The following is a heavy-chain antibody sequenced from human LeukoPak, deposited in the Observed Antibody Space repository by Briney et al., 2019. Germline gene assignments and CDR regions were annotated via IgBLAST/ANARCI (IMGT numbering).Heavy chain of an antibody. CDR3: ASTPEYYDFWSGTTRRNNWFDP. J-gene: IGHJ5*02. V-gene: IGHV4-4*02. CDR1: GGSISSSNW. Sequence: SETLSLTCAVSGGSISSSNWWSWVRQPPGKGLEWIGEIYHSGSTNYNPSLKSRVTISVDKSKNQFSLKLSSVTAADTAVYYCASTPEYYDFWSGTTRRNNWFDPWGQGTLVTVSS. D-gene: IGHD3-3*01. CDR2: IYHSGST.